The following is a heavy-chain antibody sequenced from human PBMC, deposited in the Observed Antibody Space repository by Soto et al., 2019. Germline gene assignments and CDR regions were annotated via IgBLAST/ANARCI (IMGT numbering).Heavy chain of an antibody. CDR3: AKAQRGSGSHFDH. J-gene: IGHJ4*02. CDR1: GFTFNTYG. V-gene: IGHV3-30*18. Sequence: VQLVESGGGVVQPGRSLRLSCAASGFTFNTYGMHWVRQAPGKGLDWVAVISYDGSDRYYADSVKGRFTISRDNSKNTLYLQMNSLRADDTAIYYCAKAQRGSGSHFDHWGQGTLVTVSS. CDR2: ISYDGSDR. D-gene: IGHD1-26*01.